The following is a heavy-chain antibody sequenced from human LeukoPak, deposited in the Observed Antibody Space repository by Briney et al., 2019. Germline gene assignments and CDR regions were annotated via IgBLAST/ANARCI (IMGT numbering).Heavy chain of an antibody. V-gene: IGHV1-69*04. D-gene: IGHD3-16*01. J-gene: IGHJ4*02. CDR1: GGTFSSYA. Sequence: SVKVSCKASGGTFSSYAISWVRQAPGQGLEWMGRIIPILGIANYAQKFQGRVTITADKSTSTAYMELSSLRSEDTAVYYCARDQQFGLVDYWGQGTLVTVSS. CDR2: IIPILGIA. CDR3: ARDQQFGLVDY.